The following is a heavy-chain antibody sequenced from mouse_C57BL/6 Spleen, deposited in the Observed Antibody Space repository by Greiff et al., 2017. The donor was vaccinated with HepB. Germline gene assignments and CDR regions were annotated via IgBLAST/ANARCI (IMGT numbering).Heavy chain of an antibody. D-gene: IGHD3-2*02. CDR1: GYTFTDHT. V-gene: IGHV1-78*01. CDR2: IYPRDGST. J-gene: IGHJ3*01. Sequence: VQLVESDAELVKPGASVKISCKVSGYTFTDHTIHWLKQRPEQGLEWIGYIYPRDGSTKYNEKFKGKATLTADKSSSTAYMQLNSLTSEDSAVYFCARESRQLRLLWFAYWGRGTLVTVSA. CDR3: ARESRQLRLLWFAY.